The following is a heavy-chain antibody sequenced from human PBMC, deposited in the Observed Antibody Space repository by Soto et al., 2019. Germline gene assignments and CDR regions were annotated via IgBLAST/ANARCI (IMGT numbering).Heavy chain of an antibody. Sequence: TSDTLSLTCTVSGGSISSYYWSWIRQPPGKGLEWIGYIYYSGSTNYNPSLKSRVTISVDTSKNQFSLKLSSVTAADTAVYYCARVRSPHDYGDYYFDYWGQGTLVTVSS. D-gene: IGHD4-17*01. CDR3: ARVRSPHDYGDYYFDY. J-gene: IGHJ4*02. CDR2: IYYSGST. V-gene: IGHV4-59*01. CDR1: GGSISSYY.